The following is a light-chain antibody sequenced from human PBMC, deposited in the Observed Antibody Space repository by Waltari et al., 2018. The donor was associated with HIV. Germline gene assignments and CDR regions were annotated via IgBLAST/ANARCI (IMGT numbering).Light chain of an antibody. Sequence: QSALTQPASVSGSPGQSITISCTGTSSDVGGYNYVSWYQQHPGKAPKLMIYDVSNRPSGVSNRFSDSKSGNTASLTISGLQAEDEADYYCSSYTSSSTLNFGGGTKLTVL. CDR2: DVS. CDR3: SSYTSSSTLN. CDR1: SSDVGGYNY. J-gene: IGLJ2*01. V-gene: IGLV2-14*03.